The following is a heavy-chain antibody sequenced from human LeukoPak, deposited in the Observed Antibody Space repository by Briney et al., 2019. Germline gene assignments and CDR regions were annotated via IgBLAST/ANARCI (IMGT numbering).Heavy chain of an antibody. CDR3: AKDPNLSSWYGIFDY. V-gene: IGHV3-23*01. CDR2: ISGRGGST. J-gene: IGHJ4*02. Sequence: GGSLRLSCAASGFTFSSYAMSWVRQAPGKGLEWVSAISGRGGSTYYADSVKGRVTISRDNSKNTLYLQMNSLRAEDTAVYYCAKDPNLSSWYGIFDYWGQGTLVTVSS. CDR1: GFTFSSYA. D-gene: IGHD6-13*01.